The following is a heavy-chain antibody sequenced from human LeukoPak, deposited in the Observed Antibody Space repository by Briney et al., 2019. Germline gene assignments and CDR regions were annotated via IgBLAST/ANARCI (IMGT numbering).Heavy chain of an antibody. V-gene: IGHV1-2*02. CDR2: INPNSGGT. CDR3: ARDRAQRGYSYGYDY. D-gene: IGHD5-18*01. Sequence: ASVKVSCKASGYTFTGYYMHWVRQAPGQGLEWMGWINPNSGGTNYAQKFQGRVTMTRDTSISTAYMELSRLRSDDTAVYYCARDRAQRGYSYGYDYWGQGTLVTVSS. J-gene: IGHJ4*02. CDR1: GYTFTGYY.